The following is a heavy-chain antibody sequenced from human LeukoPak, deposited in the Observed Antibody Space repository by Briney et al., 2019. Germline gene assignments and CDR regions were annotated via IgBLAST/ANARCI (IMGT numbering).Heavy chain of an antibody. D-gene: IGHD1-1*01. J-gene: IGHJ4*02. CDR2: IYTSGSI. CDR1: GDSISGYY. Sequence: PSETLSLTCSVSGDSISGYYWHWIRQPAGKGLEWIGRIYTSGSINYNPSLESRITVSLDMSGNQVSLKLTSVTAADTAMYYCATGHDAWTFGYWGQGILVTVSS. V-gene: IGHV4-4*07. CDR3: ATGHDAWTFGY.